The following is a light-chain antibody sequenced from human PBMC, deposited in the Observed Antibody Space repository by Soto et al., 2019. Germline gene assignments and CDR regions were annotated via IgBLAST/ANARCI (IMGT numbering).Light chain of an antibody. V-gene: IGLV2-14*01. CDR1: STDIGAYNY. CDR2: EVT. CDR3: NSYTTLSNRV. J-gene: IGLJ1*01. Sequence: QSALTQPASVSGSPGQSITISCTGTSTDIGAYNYVSWYQQHPGKAPKLLIYEVTNRASGVSNRFSGSKSGNTASLTISGLKAEDEANYYCNSYTTLSNRVFGTGTKVTVL.